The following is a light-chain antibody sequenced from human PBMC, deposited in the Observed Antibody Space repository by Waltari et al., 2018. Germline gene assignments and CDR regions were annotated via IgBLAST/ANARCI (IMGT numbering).Light chain of an antibody. J-gene: IGKJ1*01. CDR1: QSVSRT. Sequence: EIVLTQSPGTLSLSPGARATLSCRASQSVSRTLAWYQQKPGQAPRPLIYGASIRATGIPDRFSGSGSGTDFSLTISRLEPEDFAVYYCQHYVRLPVTFGQGTKVEIK. CDR2: GAS. CDR3: QHYVRLPVT. V-gene: IGKV3-20*01.